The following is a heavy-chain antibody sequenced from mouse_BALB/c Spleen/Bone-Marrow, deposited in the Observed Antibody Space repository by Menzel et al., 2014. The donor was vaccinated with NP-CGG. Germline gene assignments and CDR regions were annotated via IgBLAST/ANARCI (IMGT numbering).Heavy chain of an antibody. CDR3: ARWGYYAMDY. CDR1: VFNIKNTF. Sequence: VQLKEFGAELVKPGASVQLSCTASVFNIKNTFMLWVKSTPEQVPEWTGRIASANGNTKYDPKFQGKATMTADTSSNTAYMQLSSLTSEDTAVYYCARWGYYAMDYWGQGTSVTVSS. V-gene: IGHV14-3*02. CDR2: IASANGNT. J-gene: IGHJ4*01.